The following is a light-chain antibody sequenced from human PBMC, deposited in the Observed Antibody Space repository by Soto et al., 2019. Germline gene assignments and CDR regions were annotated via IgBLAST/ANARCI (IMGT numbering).Light chain of an antibody. Sequence: QSALTQPASVSGSPGQSITISCTGTSIDVGGYNYVSWNQQHPGKAPKLMIYDVSNRPSGVSNRFSGSKSGNTASLTISGLQAEDEADYYCSSYTSSSTRVFGGGTQLTVL. CDR1: SIDVGGYNY. J-gene: IGLJ2*01. V-gene: IGLV2-14*01. CDR3: SSYTSSSTRV. CDR2: DVS.